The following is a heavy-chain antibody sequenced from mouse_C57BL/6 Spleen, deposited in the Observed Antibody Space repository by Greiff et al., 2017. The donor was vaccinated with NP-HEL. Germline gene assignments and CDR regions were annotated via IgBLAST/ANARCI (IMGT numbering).Heavy chain of an antibody. CDR1: GYTFTSYW. Sequence: QVQLQQPGAELVKPGASVKLSCKASGYTFTSYWMHWVKQRPGQGLEWIGMIHPNSGSTNYNEKFKSKATLTVDKSSSTAYMQLSSLTSEDSAVYYCARMVITASGAMDYWGQGTSVTVSS. V-gene: IGHV1-64*01. D-gene: IGHD2-3*01. CDR2: IHPNSGST. J-gene: IGHJ4*01. CDR3: ARMVITASGAMDY.